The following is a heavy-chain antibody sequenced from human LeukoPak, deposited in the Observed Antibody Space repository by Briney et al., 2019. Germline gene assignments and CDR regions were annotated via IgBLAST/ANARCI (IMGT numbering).Heavy chain of an antibody. V-gene: IGHV3-23*01. CDR1: GFIFTNYG. J-gene: IGHJ5*02. Sequence: GGSLRLSCAASGFIFTNYGLIWVRQAPGKGLEWVSAISNDGGGTNYADFVKGRFTISRDNSKNTLFLQMNSLRAEDTALYYCAKGSSGYFVDLWGQGTLVTVSS. D-gene: IGHD3-22*01. CDR2: ISNDGGGT. CDR3: AKGSSGYFVDL.